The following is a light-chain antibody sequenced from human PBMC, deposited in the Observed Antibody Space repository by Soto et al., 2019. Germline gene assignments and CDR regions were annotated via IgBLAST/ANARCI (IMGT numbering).Light chain of an antibody. CDR1: QSVISMY. CDR2: EAS. CDR3: QQYCRPTRNT. V-gene: IGKV3D-20*01. J-gene: IGKJ5*01. Sequence: EIVMTHCPAARSVSPLERATRAWGSIQSVISMYIAWYQVKPGQAPRLLIYEASSRATGIPDRFSGGGSGTDFTLSIRKGEPEDFAVYYCQQYCRPTRNTFGQGTRLEI.